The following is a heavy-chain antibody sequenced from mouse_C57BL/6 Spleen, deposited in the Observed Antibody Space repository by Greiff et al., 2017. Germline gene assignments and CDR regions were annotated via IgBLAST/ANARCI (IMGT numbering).Heavy chain of an antibody. D-gene: IGHD1-1*01. Sequence: EVKLVESGGGLVKPGGSLKLSCAASGFTFSDYGMHWVRQAPEKGLEWVAYISSGSSTIYYADTVKGRFTISRDNAKNTLFLQMTSLRSEDTAMYYCARHDYGSSTWFAYWGQGTLVTVSA. J-gene: IGHJ3*01. CDR3: ARHDYGSSTWFAY. CDR1: GFTFSDYG. V-gene: IGHV5-17*01. CDR2: ISSGSSTI.